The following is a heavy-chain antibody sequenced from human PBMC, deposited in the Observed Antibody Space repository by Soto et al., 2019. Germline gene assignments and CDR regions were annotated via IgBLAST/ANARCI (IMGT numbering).Heavy chain of an antibody. CDR1: GFTFSNAW. V-gene: IGHV3-15*07. CDR2: IKSKTDGGTT. Sequence: PGGSLRLSCAASGFTFSNAWMNWVRQAPGKGLEWVGRIKSKTDGGTTDYAAPVKGRFTISRDDSKNTLYLQMNSLKTEDTAVYYCTLRYFDWLSLTDVWGQGTTVTVSS. D-gene: IGHD3-9*01. CDR3: TLRYFDWLSLTDV. J-gene: IGHJ6*02.